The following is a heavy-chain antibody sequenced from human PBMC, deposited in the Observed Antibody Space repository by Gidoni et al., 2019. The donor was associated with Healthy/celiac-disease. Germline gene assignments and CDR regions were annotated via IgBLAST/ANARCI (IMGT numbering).Heavy chain of an antibody. D-gene: IGHD3-22*01. J-gene: IGHJ3*02. CDR1: GGSISSYY. Sequence: QVQLQESGPGLVKPSETLSLTCTVSGGSISSYYWSWIRQPPGKGLEWIGYIYYSGSTNYNPSLKSRVTISVDTSKNQFSLKLSSVTAADTAVYYCARVTNYYDSSGYSIMDAFDIWGQGTMVTVSS. V-gene: IGHV4-59*01. CDR2: IYYSGST. CDR3: ARVTNYYDSSGYSIMDAFDI.